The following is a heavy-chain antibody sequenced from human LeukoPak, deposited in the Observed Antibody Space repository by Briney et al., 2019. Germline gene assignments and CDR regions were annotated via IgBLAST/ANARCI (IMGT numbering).Heavy chain of an antibody. CDR3: ARDLTVRYSYGGGVDY. V-gene: IGHV1-46*01. CDR2: INPSGGST. CDR1: GYTFTSYY. Sequence: ASVKVSCKASGYTFTSYYMHWVRQAPGQGLEWMGIINPSGGSTSYTQKFQGRVTMTRDMSTSTVYMELSSLRSEDTAVYYCARDLTVRYSYGGGVDYWGQGTLVTVSS. J-gene: IGHJ4*02. D-gene: IGHD5-18*01.